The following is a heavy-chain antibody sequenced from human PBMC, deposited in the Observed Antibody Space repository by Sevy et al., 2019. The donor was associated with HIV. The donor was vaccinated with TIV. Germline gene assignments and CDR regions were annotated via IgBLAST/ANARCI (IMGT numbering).Heavy chain of an antibody. CDR2: IYYIGST. CDR1: GGSISSSSYY. V-gene: IGHV4-39*01. CDR3: ARQYYYGSGSDPEYFQH. D-gene: IGHD3-10*01. Sequence: SETLSLTCTVSGGSISSSSYYWGWIRQPPGKGLEWIGSIYYIGSTYYNPSLKSRVTISVDTSKNQFSLKLSSVTASDTAVYYCARQYYYGSGSDPEYFQHWGQGTLVTVSS. J-gene: IGHJ1*01.